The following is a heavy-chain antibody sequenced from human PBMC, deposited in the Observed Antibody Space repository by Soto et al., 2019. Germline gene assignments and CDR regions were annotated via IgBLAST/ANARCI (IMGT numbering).Heavy chain of an antibody. CDR2: INPSGGST. Sequence: ASVKVSCKASVYTFTSYYIHWVRQAPGQGLEWMGIINPSGGSTSYAQKFQGRVTMTRDTSTSTVYMELSSLRSEDTAVYYCAREHSSSWSNYYYGMDVWGQGTTVTVSS. CDR3: AREHSSSWSNYYYGMDV. CDR1: VYTFTSYY. D-gene: IGHD6-13*01. J-gene: IGHJ6*02. V-gene: IGHV1-46*01.